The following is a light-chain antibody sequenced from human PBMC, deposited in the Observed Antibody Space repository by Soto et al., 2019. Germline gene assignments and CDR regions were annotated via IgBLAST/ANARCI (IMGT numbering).Light chain of an antibody. V-gene: IGKV3-20*01. CDR2: GAS. J-gene: IGKJ1*01. Sequence: EIVLTQSPGTLSLSPRERATLSCRASQSVSSSYLAWYQHKPGQAPRLLIYGASSRAPGIPDRFSGSGSGTDFTLTISRLEPEDFAVYYCQQYADSPRTFGQGTKVEVK. CDR1: QSVSSSY. CDR3: QQYADSPRT.